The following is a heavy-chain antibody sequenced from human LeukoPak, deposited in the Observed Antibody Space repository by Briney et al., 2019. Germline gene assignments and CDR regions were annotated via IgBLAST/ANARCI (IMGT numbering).Heavy chain of an antibody. CDR3: ARDREDDDIPGTYRYTGHFDF. V-gene: IGHV1-69*06. Sequence: GASVKLSCKASGGTFSSYAISWVRQAPGQGLEWMGGIIPIFGTANYAQKFHGRVTITADISTNTAYMQLSSLRSEDTAVYYCARDREDDDIPGTYRYTGHFDFWGQGTLVTVSS. J-gene: IGHJ4*02. CDR2: IIPIFGTA. D-gene: IGHD3-16*02. CDR1: GGTFSSYA.